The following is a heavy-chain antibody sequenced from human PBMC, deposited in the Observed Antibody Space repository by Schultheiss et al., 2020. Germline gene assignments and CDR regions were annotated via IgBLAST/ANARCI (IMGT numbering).Heavy chain of an antibody. CDR1: GYTFTSYD. CDR2: MNTNSGNT. D-gene: IGHD2-2*01. CDR3: ARPLSHRQLLWKGDFDY. J-gene: IGHJ4*02. V-gene: IGHV1-8*01. Sequence: ASVKVSCKASGYTFTSYDINWVRQATGQGLEWMGWMNTNSGNTGYAQKFQGRVTMTRNTSISTAYMELSSLRSEDTAVYYCARPLSHRQLLWKGDFDYWGQGTLVTVSS.